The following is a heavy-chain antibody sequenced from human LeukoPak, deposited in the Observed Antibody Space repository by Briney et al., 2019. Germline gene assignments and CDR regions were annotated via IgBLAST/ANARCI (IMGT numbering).Heavy chain of an antibody. CDR3: AKAVLEWLSASYYFDY. CDR2: ISGSGGST. CDR1: GFTFSGHW. J-gene: IGHJ4*02. Sequence: GGSLRLSCVASGFTFSGHWMSWVRQAPGKGLEWVSAISGSGGSTYYADAVKGRFTISSENSKNTLYLQMNSLRAADTAVYYCAKAVLEWLSASYYFDYWGQGTLVTVSS. V-gene: IGHV3-23*01. D-gene: IGHD3-3*01.